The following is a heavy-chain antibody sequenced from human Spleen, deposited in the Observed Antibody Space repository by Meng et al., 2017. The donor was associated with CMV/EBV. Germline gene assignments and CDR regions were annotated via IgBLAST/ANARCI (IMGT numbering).Heavy chain of an antibody. CDR1: GGSIISSNYF. CDR3: ALTMDNWFDP. J-gene: IGHJ5*02. Sequence: SETLSLTCTVSGGSIISSNYFWAWIRQPPGKGLEWIGSIYYSGSTYYNPSLKSRVTISGDTSKNQFYLSLHSLTAADTAVYYCALTMDNWFDPWGQGTPVTVSS. CDR2: IYYSGST. D-gene: IGHD3-10*01. V-gene: IGHV4-39*07.